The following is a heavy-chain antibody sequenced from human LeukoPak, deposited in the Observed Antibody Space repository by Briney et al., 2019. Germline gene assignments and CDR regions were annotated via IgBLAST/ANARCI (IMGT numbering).Heavy chain of an antibody. CDR3: ARDLVTVTKGFDI. Sequence: SGTLSLTCAVSDDSFSSHYWTWIRQPPGKGLEWIGYISYIGSTNYNPSLKSRVTISIDTSRNQFSLRLSSVTAADTAVYYCARDLVTVTKGFDIWGQGTMVSVSS. V-gene: IGHV4-59*11. CDR1: DDSFSSHY. D-gene: IGHD4-17*01. CDR2: ISYIGST. J-gene: IGHJ3*02.